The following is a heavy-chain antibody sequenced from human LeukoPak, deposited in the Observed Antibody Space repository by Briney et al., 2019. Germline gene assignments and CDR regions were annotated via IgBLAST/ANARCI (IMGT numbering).Heavy chain of an antibody. D-gene: IGHD1-26*01. J-gene: IGHJ4*02. CDR1: GGSISSGDYY. Sequence: PSETLSLTCTVSGGSISSGDYYWSWIRQPPGKGLEWIGYIYYSGSTYYNPSLKSRVTISVDTSKNQFSLRLSSVTAADTAVYYCAGGHWELLVYDYWGQGTLVTVSS. CDR2: IYYSGST. CDR3: AGGHWELLVYDY. V-gene: IGHV4-30-4*08.